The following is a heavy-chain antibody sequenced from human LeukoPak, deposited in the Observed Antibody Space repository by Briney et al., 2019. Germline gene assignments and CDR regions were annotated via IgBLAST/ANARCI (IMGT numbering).Heavy chain of an antibody. CDR2: INPSGVST. CDR1: VYTFTTYY. D-gene: IGHD2-2*01. V-gene: IGHV1-46*03. Sequence: ASVKVSSKASVYTFTTYYMPCVRQAPGHGREGMGIINPSGVSTSYAQKFQGRVTMTRDTSTSTVYMELSSLRSEDTAVYYCASRAPQYCSSTSCYIEAFDIWGQGTMVTVSS. J-gene: IGHJ3*02. CDR3: ASRAPQYCSSTSCYIEAFDI.